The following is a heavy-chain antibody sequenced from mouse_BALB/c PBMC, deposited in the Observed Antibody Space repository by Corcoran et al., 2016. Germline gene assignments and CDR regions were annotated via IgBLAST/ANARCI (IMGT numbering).Heavy chain of an antibody. CDR2: IYPGSGST. V-gene: IGHV1-81*01. J-gene: IGHJ3*01. CDR3: ARGDYGNWFAY. D-gene: IGHD2-1*01. Sequence: QVQLQQSGPELVKPGASVKMSCKASGYSFTDYVISWVKQRTGQGLEWIGEIYPGSGSTYYNEKIKGKATLTADKSSNTAYMQLSSLTSEDSAVYFCARGDYGNWFAYWGQETLVTVS. CDR1: GYSFTDYV.